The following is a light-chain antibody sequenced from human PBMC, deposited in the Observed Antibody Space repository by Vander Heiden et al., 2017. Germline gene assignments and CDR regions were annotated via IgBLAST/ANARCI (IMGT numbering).Light chain of an antibody. CDR3: QQYNSYPFT. V-gene: IGKV1-5*03. J-gene: IGKJ3*01. CDR1: QSISSR. CDR2: KAS. Sequence: DIQMTQSPSTLSASLGDRVTITCRASQSISSRLAWYQQKPGKAPKLLSDKASSLESGVTSRCSGSGSGTEFTLTISSLQPDDFATYYCQQYNSYPFTFGPGTKVDIK.